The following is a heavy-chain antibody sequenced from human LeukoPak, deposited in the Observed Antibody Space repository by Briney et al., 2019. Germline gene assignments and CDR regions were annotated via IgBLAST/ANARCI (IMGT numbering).Heavy chain of an antibody. J-gene: IGHJ4*02. CDR3: ARRGYGDALDY. CDR1: GYSFTSYW. Sequence: GESLKISCKGSGYSFTSYWTTWVRQMPGKGLECMGRIDPSDSYTNYSPSFQGHVTISADKSISTAYLQWSSLKASDTAMYYCARRGYGDALDYWGQGTLVTVSS. V-gene: IGHV5-10-1*01. D-gene: IGHD4-17*01. CDR2: IDPSDSYT.